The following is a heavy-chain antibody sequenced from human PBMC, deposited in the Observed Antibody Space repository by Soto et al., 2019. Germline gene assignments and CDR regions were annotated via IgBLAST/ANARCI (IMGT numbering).Heavy chain of an antibody. V-gene: IGHV3-23*01. CDR3: AKDPGTTYDYIWGFDAFDI. Sequence: EVQLLESGGGLVQPGGSLRLSCAASGFTFGSYAMSWVRQAPGKGLEWVSAISGSGGSTYYADSVKGRFTISRDNSKNTLYLQMNSLRAEDTAVYYCAKDPGTTYDYIWGFDAFDIWGQGTMVTVSS. CDR1: GFTFGSYA. CDR2: ISGSGGST. J-gene: IGHJ3*02. D-gene: IGHD3-16*01.